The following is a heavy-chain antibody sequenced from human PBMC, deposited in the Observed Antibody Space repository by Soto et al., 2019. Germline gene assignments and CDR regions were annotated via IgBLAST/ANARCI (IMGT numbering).Heavy chain of an antibody. Sequence: QVQLVQSGAEVKKPGSSVKVSCKASGGTFSSYTISWVRQAPGQGLEWMGRIIPILGIANYAQKFQGRVTITADKSTSTAYMELSSLRSEDTAVYYCAGEGYSSSWYFSDWFDPWGQGTLVTVSS. V-gene: IGHV1-69*02. CDR1: GGTFSSYT. CDR3: AGEGYSSSWYFSDWFDP. J-gene: IGHJ5*02. D-gene: IGHD6-13*01. CDR2: IIPILGIA.